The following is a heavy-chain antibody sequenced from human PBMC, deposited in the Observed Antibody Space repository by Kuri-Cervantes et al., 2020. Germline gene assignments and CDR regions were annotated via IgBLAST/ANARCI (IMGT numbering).Heavy chain of an antibody. V-gene: IGHV4-61*08. J-gene: IGHJ5*02. CDR3: ARDSHDGSGYYSVGWFDP. CDR2: IYNSGST. CDR1: GFSLSTSGMR. Sequence: SGPTLVKPTQTLTLTCTFSGFSLSTSGMRVSWIRQPPGKGLEWIGYIYNSGSTDYNPSLKSRVTISVDTSKNQISLKLSSVTAADTAVYYCARDSHDGSGYYSVGWFDPWGQGTLVTVSS. D-gene: IGHD3-22*01.